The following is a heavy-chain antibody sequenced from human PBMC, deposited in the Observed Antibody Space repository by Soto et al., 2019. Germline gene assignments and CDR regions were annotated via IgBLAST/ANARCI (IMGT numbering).Heavy chain of an antibody. CDR2: IVPIVDTS. CDR1: GGTFSSYA. J-gene: IGHJ4*02. Sequence: ASVKVSCKTSGGTFSSYAISWVRQAPGQGLEWMGGIVPIVDTSTYAQKFQGRVTITADESTSTVHMELSSLRSDDTAVYYCVRVVAIRGYPDNLGQGTLVTVSS. CDR3: VRVVAIRGYPDN. D-gene: IGHD5-12*01. V-gene: IGHV1-69*13.